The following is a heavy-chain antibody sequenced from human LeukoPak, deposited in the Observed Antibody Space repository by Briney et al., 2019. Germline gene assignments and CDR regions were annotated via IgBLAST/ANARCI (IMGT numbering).Heavy chain of an antibody. CDR1: VYTFTSYG. CDR2: ISIHIGNT. D-gene: IGHD3-9*01. Sequence: AAVNVSYKPSVYTFTSYGSSWVRQAPAQGIEWMGWISIHIGNTNYAQKFQGRVTMTTDTSTSKAYMELRSLTSDDTAVYYCARGASYVILTGYSYFDYWGQGTLVTVSS. J-gene: IGHJ4*02. V-gene: IGHV1-18*01. CDR3: ARGASYVILTGYSYFDY.